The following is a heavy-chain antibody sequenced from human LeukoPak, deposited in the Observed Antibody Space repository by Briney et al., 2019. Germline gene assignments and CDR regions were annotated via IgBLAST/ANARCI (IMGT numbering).Heavy chain of an antibody. Sequence: GGSLRLSCTASGFTFRNFWMTWVRQAPGKGLEWVAMIQEDGSGKYYVDSVKGRFTISRDNAKRSLYLQVDSLRAEDTAVYYCARDAGYYRMGVWGKGTTVTVSS. V-gene: IGHV3-7*01. CDR1: GFTFRNFW. CDR2: IQEDGSGK. CDR3: ARDAGYYRMGV. J-gene: IGHJ6*03. D-gene: IGHD3-16*01.